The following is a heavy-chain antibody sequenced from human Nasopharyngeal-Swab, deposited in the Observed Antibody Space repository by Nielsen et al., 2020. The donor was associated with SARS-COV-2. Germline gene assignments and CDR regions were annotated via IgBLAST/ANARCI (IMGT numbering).Heavy chain of an antibody. V-gene: IGHV1-8*01. CDR3: ATHYVWGSYRSNWFDP. CDR2: MNTNSGNT. D-gene: IGHD3-16*02. J-gene: IGHJ5*02. CDR1: GYSFSSYD. Sequence: ASVKVFCKASGYSFSSYDINWVGQATGQGLEWMGWMNTNSGNTGDAQKFQGRVTMTRNTSISTAYMELSSLRSEDTAVYYCATHYVWGSYRSNWFDPWGQGTLVTVSS.